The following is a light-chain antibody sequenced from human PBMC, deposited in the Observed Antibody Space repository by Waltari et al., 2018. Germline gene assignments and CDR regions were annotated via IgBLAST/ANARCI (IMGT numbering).Light chain of an antibody. V-gene: IGKV4-1*01. CDR1: QSVFYSAINKNY. Sequence: DIVMTQSPDSLAVSLGERATINCKSSQSVFYSAINKNYLAWYQQKPGQPPKLLIYWASTRESGVPDRVTGSGSGTDFTLTISSLQAEDVAVYYCQQYYSTPPITFGQGTRLEIK. CDR2: WAS. CDR3: QQYYSTPPIT. J-gene: IGKJ5*01.